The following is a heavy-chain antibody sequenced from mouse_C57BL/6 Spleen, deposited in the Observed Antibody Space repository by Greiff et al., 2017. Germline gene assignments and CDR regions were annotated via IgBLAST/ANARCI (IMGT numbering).Heavy chain of an antibody. Sequence: EVKVVESGGGLVQPKGSLKLSCAASGFSFNTYAMNWVRQAPGKGLEWVARIRSKSNNYATYYADSVKDRFTISRDDSESMLYLQMNNLKTEDTAMYYCVRFTGTYWYFDVWGTGTTVTVSS. J-gene: IGHJ1*03. CDR3: VRFTGTYWYFDV. CDR2: IRSKSNNYAT. D-gene: IGHD4-1*01. CDR1: GFSFNTYA. V-gene: IGHV10-1*01.